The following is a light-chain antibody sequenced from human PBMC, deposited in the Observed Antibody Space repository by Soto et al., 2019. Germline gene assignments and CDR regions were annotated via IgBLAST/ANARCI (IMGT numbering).Light chain of an antibody. CDR1: QSILYSSNNKNY. Sequence: DIVMTQSPDSLAVSLGERATINCKSSQSILYSSNNKNYLAWYQQKPGQPPKLLIYWASTRESGVPDRFSGSGSGTDFTLTISSLEPEDFAVYYCQQRRNWPPGITFGQGTRLEIK. V-gene: IGKV4-1*01. CDR3: QQRRNWPPGIT. J-gene: IGKJ5*01. CDR2: WAS.